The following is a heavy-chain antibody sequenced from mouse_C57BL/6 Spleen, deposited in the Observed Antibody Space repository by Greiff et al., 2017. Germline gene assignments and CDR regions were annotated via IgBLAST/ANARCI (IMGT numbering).Heavy chain of an antibody. V-gene: IGHV1-72*01. CDR2: IDPNSGGT. D-gene: IGHD2-4*01. Sequence: QVQLQQPGAELVKPGASVKLSCKASGYTFTSYWMHWVKQRPGRGLEWIGRIDPNSGGTKYNEKFKSKATLTVDKPSSTAYMQLSSPTSEDSAVYYCARSGDYDYDGEFAYWGQGTLVTVSA. J-gene: IGHJ3*01. CDR3: ARSGDYDYDGEFAY. CDR1: GYTFTSYW.